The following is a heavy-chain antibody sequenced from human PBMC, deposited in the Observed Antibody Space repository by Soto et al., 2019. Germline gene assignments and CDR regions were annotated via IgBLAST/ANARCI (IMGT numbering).Heavy chain of an antibody. V-gene: IGHV1-2*04. J-gene: IGHJ6*02. CDR2: INPNSGVT. CDR1: GDSFNDYY. CDR3: ARVIQRQLVEFPFHYYYAMDV. D-gene: IGHD6-13*01. Sequence: ASVKVSCKSSGDSFNDYYLHWVRQAPGQGLEWMGWINPNSGVTKYAQKFQGWVTMTRDTSIRTVYMELSRLSSVTAADTAVYYCARVIQRQLVEFPFHYYYAMDVWGQGTTVTVSS.